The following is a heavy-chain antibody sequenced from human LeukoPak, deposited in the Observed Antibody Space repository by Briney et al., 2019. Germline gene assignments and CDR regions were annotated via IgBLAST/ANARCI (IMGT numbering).Heavy chain of an antibody. Sequence: ASVKVSCKASGYSFTGYYMHWVRQAPGQGLEWMGWVNPNSGGTTYAQKFQGRVTMTRDTSISTAYMELSRLRSDDTAVYYCARDGYSSYWGQGTLVTVSS. CDR3: ARDGYSSY. D-gene: IGHD4-11*01. J-gene: IGHJ4*02. CDR1: GYSFTGYY. V-gene: IGHV1-2*02. CDR2: VNPNSGGT.